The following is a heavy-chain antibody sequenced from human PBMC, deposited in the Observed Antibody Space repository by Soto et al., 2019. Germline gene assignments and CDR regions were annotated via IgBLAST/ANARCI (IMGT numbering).Heavy chain of an antibody. D-gene: IGHD3-3*01. CDR2: IKSKTDGGTT. CDR1: GFTFSNAW. J-gene: IGHJ6*02. CDR3: TTDRNTPAYVVLRFLEWLPYYYYGMDV. Sequence: PGGSLRLSCAASGFTFSNAWMSWVRQAPGKELEWVGRIKSKTDGGTTDYAAPVKGRFTISRDDSKNTLYLQMNSLKTEDTAVYYCTTDRNTPAYVVLRFLEWLPYYYYGMDVWGQGTTVTVSS. V-gene: IGHV3-15*01.